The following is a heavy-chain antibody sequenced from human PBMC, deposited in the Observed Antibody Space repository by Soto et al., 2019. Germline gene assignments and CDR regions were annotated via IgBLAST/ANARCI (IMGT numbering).Heavy chain of an antibody. CDR2: IWNDGNGY. J-gene: IGHJ6*02. Sequence: QVQLVESGGGVVQPGRSLRLSCAASGFNFNNYGMHWVRQAPGKGLEGVAVIWNDGNGYYYANSVKGRFTISRDNSKNTLYLQMSSLRAEDTAVYYCARRQITPSTRGAVSARGGMDVGGEGTTVTVSS. V-gene: IGHV3-33*01. D-gene: IGHD2-15*01. CDR1: GFNFNNYG. CDR3: ARRQITPSTRGAVSARGGMDV.